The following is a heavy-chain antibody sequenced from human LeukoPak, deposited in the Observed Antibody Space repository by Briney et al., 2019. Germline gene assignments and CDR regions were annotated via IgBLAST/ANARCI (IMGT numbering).Heavy chain of an antibody. CDR1: GGTFSSYA. CDR2: IIPIFGTA. CDR3: ARGGRARGLRFFDCFSHDY. J-gene: IGHJ4*02. Sequence: GASVKVSCKASGGTFSSYAISWVRQAPGQGLEWMGGIIPIFGTANYAQKFRGGVTITADKSTSTAYMELSSLRPEDTAVYSGARGGRARGLRFFDCFSHDYGGRGPRVTVPS. V-gene: IGHV1-69*06. D-gene: IGHD3-9*01.